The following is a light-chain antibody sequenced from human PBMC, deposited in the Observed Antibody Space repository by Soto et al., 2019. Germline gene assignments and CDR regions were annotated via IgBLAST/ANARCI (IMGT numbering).Light chain of an antibody. Sequence: PGGRATLSCRASQSVSLSLAWYQQKPGQAPRLLIYDASKRASGFPARFSGSGSGTEFTLTLSSLQSEDFAVYYCQQYNNWPPITFGQGTRLEIK. CDR3: QQYNNWPPIT. CDR1: QSVSLS. V-gene: IGKV3D-15*01. J-gene: IGKJ5*01. CDR2: DAS.